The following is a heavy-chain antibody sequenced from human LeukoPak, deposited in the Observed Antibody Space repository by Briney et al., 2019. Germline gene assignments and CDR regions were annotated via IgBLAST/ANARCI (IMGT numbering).Heavy chain of an antibody. J-gene: IGHJ4*02. D-gene: IGHD1-26*01. CDR3: AKGREAYSGSYTPFAS. Sequence: GSLRLSCAASGFTFSSYAMSWVRQAPGKGLECVSTISGSGDSTYYTDSVRGRFTISRDSSKNTLYLQMNSLRADDTAVYYCAKGREAYSGSYTPFASWGQGILVTVPS. CDR2: ISGSGDST. V-gene: IGHV3-23*01. CDR1: GFTFSSYA.